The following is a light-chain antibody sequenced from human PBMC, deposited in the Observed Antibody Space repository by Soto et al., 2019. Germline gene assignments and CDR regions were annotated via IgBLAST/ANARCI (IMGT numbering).Light chain of an antibody. V-gene: IGKV1-39*01. CDR1: QSISIY. CDR3: QPSYSTPLP. CDR2: AAS. J-gene: IGKJ3*01. Sequence: EIQMTQSPSSLSASVGDRVTITCRASQSISIYLNWYQQKPGKAPKLLIYAASSLQSGVPSRFSASGSATDFTLTLTSLHPAVFATSYCQPSYSTPLPFCTGTMVDI.